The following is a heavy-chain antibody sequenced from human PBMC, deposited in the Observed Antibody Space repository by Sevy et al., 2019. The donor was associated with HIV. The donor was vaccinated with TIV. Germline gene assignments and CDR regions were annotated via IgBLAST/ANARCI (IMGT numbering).Heavy chain of an antibody. D-gene: IGHD3-16*02. V-gene: IGHV3-48*01. CDR3: ARDSRGFWGIIVIKDAFDI. Sequence: GGSLRLSCAASGFTFSGFSMNWVRQAPGKGLEWVSDISGSSSIKHYAGSVKGRFTISRENAKNSLYLQMNSLRGEDTAVYYCARDSRGFWGIIVIKDAFDIWGQGTMVTVSS. CDR1: GFTFSGFS. CDR2: ISGSSSIK. J-gene: IGHJ3*02.